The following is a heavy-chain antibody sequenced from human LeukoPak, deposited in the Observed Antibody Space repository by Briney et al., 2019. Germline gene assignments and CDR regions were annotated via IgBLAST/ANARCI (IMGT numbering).Heavy chain of an antibody. CDR2: ISSSGSTI. J-gene: IGHJ6*03. D-gene: IGHD2-15*01. Sequence: GGSLRLSCAASGFTFSDYYMSWIRQAPGKGLEWVSYISSSGSTIYYADSVKGRFTISRDNAKNSLFLQMNSLRAEDTAVYYCARDSQEDIRYYYYYMDVWGKGTTVTVSS. V-gene: IGHV3-11*04. CDR1: GFTFSDYY. CDR3: ARDSQEDIRYYYYYMDV.